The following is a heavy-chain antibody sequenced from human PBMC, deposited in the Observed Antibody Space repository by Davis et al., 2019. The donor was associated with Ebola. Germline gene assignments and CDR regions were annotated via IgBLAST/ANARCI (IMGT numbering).Heavy chain of an antibody. V-gene: IGHV4-34*01. D-gene: IGHD1-26*01. CDR1: GGSFSGYY. Sequence: PSETLSLTCAVYGGSFSGYYWSWIRQPPGKGLEWIGEIDRSGSTNYNPSLKSRLTISVDTSKNQFSLKLNSVTAADTAVYYCARDFVAGGYWGQGTLVIVSS. CDR3: ARDFVAGGY. J-gene: IGHJ4*02. CDR2: IDRSGST.